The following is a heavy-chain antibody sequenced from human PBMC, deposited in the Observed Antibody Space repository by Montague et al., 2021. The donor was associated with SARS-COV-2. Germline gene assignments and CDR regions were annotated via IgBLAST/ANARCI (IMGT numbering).Heavy chain of an antibody. CDR1: GFSLSTSGMS. D-gene: IGHD3-9*01. CDR3: ARVRYFDTTFDY. V-gene: IGHV2-70*01. Sequence: PALVKPTQTLTLTCTFSGFSLSTSGMSVSWIRPPPAKALQWLALIDWDDDKFYSTPLKTRLTISKDTSKNQAVLTMTNMDPVDTATYYCARVRYFDTTFDYWGQGTLVTVSS. CDR2: IDWDDDK. J-gene: IGHJ4*02.